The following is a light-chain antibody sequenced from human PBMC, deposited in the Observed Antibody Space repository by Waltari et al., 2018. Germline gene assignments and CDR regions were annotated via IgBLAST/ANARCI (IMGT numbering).Light chain of an antibody. CDR2: HSS. V-gene: IGKV3-20*01. J-gene: IGKJ2*01. CDR3: QQYRSAPYT. Sequence: VLSQSPGTLSLSPGEGATPPSRASPTVGAYLAWYQQTPGPAPRLPIYHSSNSATGIPVRFSGSGSGTDFTLTITRLEPEDFAVYYCQQYRSAPYTFGQGTKLEIK. CDR1: PTVGAY.